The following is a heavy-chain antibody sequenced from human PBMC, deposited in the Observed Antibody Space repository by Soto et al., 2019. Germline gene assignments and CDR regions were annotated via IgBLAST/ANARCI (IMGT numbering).Heavy chain of an antibody. Sequence: QVHLVQSEAEVKKPGASVKVSCKASGYTFTSYDINWVRQATGQVLEWMGWMNPNSGNTGYAQKFQGRVTMTRNTSISTAYMELSSLRSEDTAVYYCARWPDGYYYYGMDVWGQGTTVTVSS. CDR2: MNPNSGNT. CDR3: ARWPDGYYYYGMDV. V-gene: IGHV1-8*01. J-gene: IGHJ6*02. CDR1: GYTFTSYD.